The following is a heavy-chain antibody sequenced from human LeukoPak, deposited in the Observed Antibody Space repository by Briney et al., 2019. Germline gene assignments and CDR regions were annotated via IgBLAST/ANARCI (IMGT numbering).Heavy chain of an antibody. J-gene: IGHJ5*02. Sequence: SETLCLTSTVSGGSISSRDYYWSWIRQPPGLGLGGIGSIYYSGSTYYKPSLRSPVTISVSTSKDQFSLKLSSVTAADTAVYDCARDIVVVPAASPSHWFDPWGQGTLVTVSS. V-gene: IGHV4-30-4*01. CDR3: ARDIVVVPAASPSHWFDP. D-gene: IGHD2-2*01. CDR1: GGSISSRDYY. CDR2: IYYSGST.